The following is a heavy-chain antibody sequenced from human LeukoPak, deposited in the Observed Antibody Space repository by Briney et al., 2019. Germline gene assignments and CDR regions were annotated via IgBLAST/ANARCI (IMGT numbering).Heavy chain of an antibody. J-gene: IGHJ4*02. Sequence: ASVNLSCKVSGYTLSELSMHWVRQAPGKGLEWMGGFDPEDGETIYAQKFQGRVTMTEDTFTDTAYMELSRLRSEDTAVYYCAGDRDTRVEPAVILGFWGRGTLVTVSS. D-gene: IGHD2-2*01. CDR2: FDPEDGET. CDR1: GYTLSELS. V-gene: IGHV1-24*01. CDR3: AGDRDTRVEPAVILGF.